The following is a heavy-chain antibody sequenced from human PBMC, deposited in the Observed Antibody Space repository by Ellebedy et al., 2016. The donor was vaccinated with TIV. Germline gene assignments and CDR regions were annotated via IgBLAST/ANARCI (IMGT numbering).Heavy chain of an antibody. J-gene: IGHJ5*02. D-gene: IGHD2-2*01. Sequence: AASVKVSCKTSGYTFPSYGISWVRHAPGQGLEWMGWISAYNGNTNYAQMLQGRVTMTTDTFTSTAYMELRSLRSDDTAVYYCARYCNSTTCSNWFDPWGQGTLVTVSS. V-gene: IGHV1-18*04. CDR1: GYTFPSYG. CDR2: ISAYNGNT. CDR3: ARYCNSTTCSNWFDP.